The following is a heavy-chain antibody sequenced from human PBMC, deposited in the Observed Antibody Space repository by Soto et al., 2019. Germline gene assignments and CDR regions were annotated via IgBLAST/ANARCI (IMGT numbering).Heavy chain of an antibody. CDR1: GYTFTGYY. Sequence: ASVKVSCKASGYTFTGYYMHWVRQAPGQGLEWTGWINPNSGGTNYAQKFQGRVTMTRDTSISTAYMELSRLRSDDTAVYYCARVGAAAAYDAFDIWGQGTMVTVSS. CDR3: ARVGAAAAYDAFDI. V-gene: IGHV1-2*02. D-gene: IGHD6-13*01. J-gene: IGHJ3*02. CDR2: INPNSGGT.